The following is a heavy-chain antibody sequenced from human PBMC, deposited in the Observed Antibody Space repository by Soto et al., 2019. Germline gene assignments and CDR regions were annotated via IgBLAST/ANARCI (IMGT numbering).Heavy chain of an antibody. Sequence: EVQLVESGGGLVQPGGSLRLSCAASGFTFSSYSMNWVRQAPGKGLEWVSYISSSSSTIYYADSVKGRFTISRDNAKNSLYLQMNSLRDEATSVYYCARANYYGSPGDFDYWGQGTLVTVSS. CDR3: ARANYYGSPGDFDY. CDR1: GFTFSSYS. V-gene: IGHV3-48*02. D-gene: IGHD3-10*01. J-gene: IGHJ4*02. CDR2: ISSSSSTI.